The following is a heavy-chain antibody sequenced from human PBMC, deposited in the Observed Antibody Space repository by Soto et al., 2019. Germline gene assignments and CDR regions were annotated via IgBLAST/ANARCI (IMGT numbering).Heavy chain of an antibody. CDR2: LYWDDDK. CDR3: AHRPRGYSYYFDY. V-gene: IGHV2-5*02. D-gene: IGHD5-18*01. CDR1: GFSLNTRGVG. Sequence: QITLKESGPTLVKPTQTLTLTCTFSGFSLNTRGVGVGWIRQPPGKALGWLALLYWDDDKGYSPSLKSRRTITKDTSKNQVVLTVTNMDPVDTATYYCAHRPRGYSYYFDYWGQGTLVTVSS. J-gene: IGHJ4*02.